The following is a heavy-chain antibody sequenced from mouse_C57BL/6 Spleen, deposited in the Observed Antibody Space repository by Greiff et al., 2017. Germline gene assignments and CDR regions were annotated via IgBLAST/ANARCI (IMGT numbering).Heavy chain of an antibody. J-gene: IGHJ2*01. CDR1: GFTFSSYT. V-gene: IGHV5-9*01. CDR3: ARKGVAPDYFDY. D-gene: IGHD1-1*01. CDR2: ISGGGGNT. Sequence: EVKLVESGGGLVKPGGSLKLSCAASGFTFSSYTMSWVRQTPEKRLEWVATISGGGGNTYYPDSVKGRFTISRDNAKNTLYLQMSSLRSEDTALYYCARKGVAPDYFDYWGQGTTLTVSS.